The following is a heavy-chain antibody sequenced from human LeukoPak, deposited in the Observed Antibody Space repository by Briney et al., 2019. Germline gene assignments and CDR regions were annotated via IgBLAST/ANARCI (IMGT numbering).Heavy chain of an antibody. D-gene: IGHD5-12*01. J-gene: IGHJ4*02. Sequence: PGGSLRLSCQTSGLVFSNYGMHWVRQAPDKGLEWVAYLRYDARNAYYADYVNGRFIISRDNSRNTLYLQMNSLRTEDTGVYSCAKDSNSGYVSVGPDYWGLGTLVTVSS. CDR1: GLVFSNYG. CDR2: LRYDARNA. CDR3: AKDSNSGYVSVGPDY. V-gene: IGHV3-30*02.